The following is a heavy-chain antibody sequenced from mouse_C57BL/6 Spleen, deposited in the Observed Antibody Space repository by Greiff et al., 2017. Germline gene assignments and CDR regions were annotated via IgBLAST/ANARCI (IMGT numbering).Heavy chain of an antibody. CDR2: IDPENGDT. V-gene: IGHV14-4*01. CDR1: GFNIKDDY. D-gene: IGHD2-12*01. J-gene: IGHJ3*01. CDR3: TLYDGFAY. Sequence: EVMLVESGAELVRPGASVKLSCTASGFNIKDDYMHWVKQRPEQGLEWIGWIDPENGDTEYASKFQGKATITADTSSNTAYLQLSSLTSEDTAVYYCTLYDGFAYWGQGTLVTVSA.